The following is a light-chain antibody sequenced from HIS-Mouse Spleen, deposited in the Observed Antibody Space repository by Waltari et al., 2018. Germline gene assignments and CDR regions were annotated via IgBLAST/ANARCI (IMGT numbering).Light chain of an antibody. CDR1: QSVSSY. V-gene: IGKV3-11*01. J-gene: IGKJ5*01. CDR2: DAS. CDR3: QQRSNWPIT. Sequence: EIVVTQSPATLSLSPGERATLTCRASQSVSSYLDWYQQKPGQAPRLLIYDASNRATGIPARFSGSESGTDFTLTISSLEPEDFAVYYCQQRSNWPITFGQGTRLEIK.